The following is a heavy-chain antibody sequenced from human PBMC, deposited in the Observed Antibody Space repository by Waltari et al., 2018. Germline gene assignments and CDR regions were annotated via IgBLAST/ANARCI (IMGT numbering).Heavy chain of an antibody. V-gene: IGHV6-1*01. D-gene: IGHD6-6*01. CDR2: TYYRSKWYN. CDR1: GDSVSSNSAA. J-gene: IGHJ4*02. CDR3: ARERAGSIEMATIAEFDY. Sequence: QVQLQQSGPGLVKPSQTLSLTCAISGDSVSSNSAAWNWIRQSPSRGFEWLGRTYYRSKWYNDYAVSVKSRITINPDTSKNQFSLQLNSVTPEDTAVYYCARERAGSIEMATIAEFDYWGQGTLVTVSS.